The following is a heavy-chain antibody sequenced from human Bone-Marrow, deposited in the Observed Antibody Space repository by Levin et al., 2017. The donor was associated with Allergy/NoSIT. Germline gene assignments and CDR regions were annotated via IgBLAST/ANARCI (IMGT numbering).Heavy chain of an antibody. V-gene: IGHV3-66*01. CDR1: GFTISNNY. D-gene: IGHD3-10*01. J-gene: IGHJ4*02. CDR3: ARLDFSYGSYY. CDR2: IYSGGST. Sequence: GGSLRLSCAVSGFTISNNYMSWVRQAPGKGLEWVSLIYSGGSTQYADSVKGRFTISRANSENTLYLQMNSLRAEDTAVYYCARLDFSYGSYYWGQGTLVTVSS.